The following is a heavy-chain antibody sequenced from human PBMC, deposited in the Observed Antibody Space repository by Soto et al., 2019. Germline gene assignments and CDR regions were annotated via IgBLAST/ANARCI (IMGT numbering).Heavy chain of an antibody. CDR1: GFTFSSYG. Sequence: GGSLRLSCAASGFTFSSYGMHWVRQAPGKGLEWVAVISYDGSNKYYADSVKGRFTISRDNSKNTLYLQMNSLRAEDTAVYYCAKSQVRGVIDAFDIWGQGTMVTVSS. J-gene: IGHJ3*02. CDR2: ISYDGSNK. CDR3: AKSQVRGVIDAFDI. V-gene: IGHV3-30*18. D-gene: IGHD3-10*01.